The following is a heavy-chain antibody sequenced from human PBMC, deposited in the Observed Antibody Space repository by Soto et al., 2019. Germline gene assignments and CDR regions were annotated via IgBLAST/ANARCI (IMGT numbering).Heavy chain of an antibody. CDR1: KLTVSSSY. CDR3: ASSAGFCSGGSCYDY. Sequence: EVQLVETGGGLIQPGGSLRLSCAASKLTVSSSYMTWVRQAPGKGLAWVSVIYSGGLTYYADSVKGRFTISRDTSKNTLYLQMNTLRADDTAVYYCASSAGFCSGGSCYDYWGQGTLVTVSS. V-gene: IGHV3-53*02. J-gene: IGHJ4*02. D-gene: IGHD2-15*01. CDR2: IYSGGLT.